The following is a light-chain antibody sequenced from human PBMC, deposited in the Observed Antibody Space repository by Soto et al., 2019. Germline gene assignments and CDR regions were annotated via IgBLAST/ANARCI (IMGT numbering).Light chain of an antibody. J-gene: IGKJ5*01. Sequence: EIVWTQSPATLSLSPGERATLSCRASESIRTYLAWYQQKPGQAPRLLIYDASTRATGIPVRFSGSVSGTDFTLTIGSLETEDCAIYDGQQRSNWPITVCQVTRREIK. CDR2: DAS. V-gene: IGKV3-11*01. CDR1: ESIRTY. CDR3: QQRSNWPIT.